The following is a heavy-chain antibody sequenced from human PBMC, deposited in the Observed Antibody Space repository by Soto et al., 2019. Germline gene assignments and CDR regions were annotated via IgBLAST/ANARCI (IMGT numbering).Heavy chain of an antibody. CDR1: GFTFTSSA. J-gene: IGHJ4*02. Sequence: VKVSCKASGFTFTSSAVQWVRQARGQRLEWIGWIVVGSGNTNYAQKFQERVTITRDMSTSTAYMELSSLRSEDTAVYYCAADPHHYGDFGPDNWGQGTLVTVPQ. D-gene: IGHD4-17*01. CDR3: AADPHHYGDFGPDN. V-gene: IGHV1-58*01. CDR2: IVVGSGNT.